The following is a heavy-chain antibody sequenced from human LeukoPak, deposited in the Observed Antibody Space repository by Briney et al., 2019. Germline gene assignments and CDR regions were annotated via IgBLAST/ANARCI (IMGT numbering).Heavy chain of an antibody. CDR1: GFTFSAYS. CDR2: ISSATTTI. J-gene: IGHJ4*02. V-gene: IGHV3-48*02. Sequence: GGSLRLSCAASGFTFSAYSMNWVRQAPGKGMEWISYISSATTTIHYADSVKGRFTISRDNAKNTLYLQMNSLRDEDTAVYYCANQEYYYGSGSYYSPLPFDYWGQGTQVTVSS. D-gene: IGHD3-10*01. CDR3: ANQEYYYGSGSYYSPLPFDY.